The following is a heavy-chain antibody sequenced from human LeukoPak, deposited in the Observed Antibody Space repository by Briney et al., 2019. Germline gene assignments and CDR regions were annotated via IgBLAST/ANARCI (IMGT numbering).Heavy chain of an antibody. D-gene: IGHD3-10*01. CDR3: ARAQGLWFGELYYYYMDV. CDR2: IIPIFGTA. Sequence: SVKVSCKVSGYTLTELAIHWVRQAPGQGLEWMGGIIPIFGTANYAQKFQGRVTITADKSTSTAYMELSSLRSEDTAVYYCARAQGLWFGELYYYYMDVWGKGTTVTVSS. V-gene: IGHV1-69*06. CDR1: GYTLTELA. J-gene: IGHJ6*03.